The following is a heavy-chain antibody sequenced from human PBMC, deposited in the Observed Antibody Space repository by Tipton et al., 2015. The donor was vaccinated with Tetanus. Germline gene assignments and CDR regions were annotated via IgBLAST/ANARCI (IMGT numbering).Heavy chain of an antibody. CDR1: GFTFSSYS. CDR2: ISSSSSYI. Sequence: SLRLSCAASGFTFSSYSMNWVRQAPGKGLEWVSSISSSSSYIYYADSVKGRFTISRDNAKNSLYLQMNSLRAEDTAVYYCARDTVRLVAGSFDYWGQGTLVTVSS. CDR3: ARDTVRLVAGSFDY. V-gene: IGHV3-21*01. J-gene: IGHJ4*02. D-gene: IGHD6-19*01.